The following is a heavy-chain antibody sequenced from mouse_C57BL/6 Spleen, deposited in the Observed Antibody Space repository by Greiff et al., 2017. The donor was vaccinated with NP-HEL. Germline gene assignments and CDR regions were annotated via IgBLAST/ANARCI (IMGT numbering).Heavy chain of an antibody. Sequence: EVQLQQSVAELVRPGASVKLSCTASGFNIKNTHMHWVKQRPEQGLEWIGRIDPANGNTKYAPKFQGKATITADTSSTTAYLQLSSLTSEDTGIYYCARPLYYYFDYWGQGTTLTVSS. J-gene: IGHJ2*01. CDR3: ARPLYYYFDY. CDR1: GFNIKNTH. CDR2: IDPANGNT. V-gene: IGHV14-3*01. D-gene: IGHD1-1*01.